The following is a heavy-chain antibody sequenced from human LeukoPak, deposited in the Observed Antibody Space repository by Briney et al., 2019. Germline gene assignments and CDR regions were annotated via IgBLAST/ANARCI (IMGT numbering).Heavy chain of an antibody. V-gene: IGHV4-38-2*02. J-gene: IGHJ5*02. CDR2: IYHSGST. CDR1: GYSISSGYY. CDR3: ASSLRGGGWFDP. D-gene: IGHD4-17*01. Sequence: SETLSLTCTVSGYSISSGYYWGWIRQPPGKGLEWIGSIYHSGSTYYNPSLKSRVTISVDTSKNQFSLKLSSVTAADTDVYYCASSLRGGGWFDPWGQGTLVTVSS.